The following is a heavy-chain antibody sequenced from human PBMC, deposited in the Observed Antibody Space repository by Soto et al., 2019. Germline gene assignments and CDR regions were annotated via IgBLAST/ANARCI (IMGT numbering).Heavy chain of an antibody. CDR1: GFTFSTYA. Sequence: GGSLRLSCGASGFTFSTYAMSWVRQAPGKGLEWVSTISSSGGSTHYADSVKGRFTISRDNSKNTLYLQMNSLRAEDTAVYYCARDQPGYSYGYGLGYWGQGTLVTVSS. CDR2: ISSSGGST. V-gene: IGHV3-23*01. CDR3: ARDQPGYSYGYGLGY. D-gene: IGHD5-18*01. J-gene: IGHJ4*02.